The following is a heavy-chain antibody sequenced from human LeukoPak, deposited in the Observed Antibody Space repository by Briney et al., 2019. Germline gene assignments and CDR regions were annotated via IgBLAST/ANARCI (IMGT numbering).Heavy chain of an antibody. J-gene: IGHJ3*02. CDR2: FDPEDGET. CDR1: GYTLTELS. D-gene: IGHD3-16*01. CDR3: ASGAIGGGAFDI. V-gene: IGHV1-24*01. Sequence: EASVKVSCKVSGYTLTELSMHWVRQALGKGLEWMGGFDPEDGETIYAQKFQGRVTMTEDSSTDTAYMELSSLRSEDTAVYYCASGAIGGGAFDIWGQGTMVTVSS.